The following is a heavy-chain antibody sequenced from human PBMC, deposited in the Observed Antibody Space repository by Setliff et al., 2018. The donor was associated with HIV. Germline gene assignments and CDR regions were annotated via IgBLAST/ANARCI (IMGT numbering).Heavy chain of an antibody. D-gene: IGHD4-17*01. CDR1: GDSVSSDTAA. CDR2: TYYRSKWYN. J-gene: IGHJ4*02. CDR3: ARASKYGVRYYFDY. Sequence: PSQTLSLTCAISGDSVSSDTAAWNWIRQSPSRGLEWLGRTYYRSKWYNDYAPSVKSRIGINPDTSKNQFSLQLNSVTPDDTAVHFCARASKYGVRYYFDYWGLGTLVTVSS. V-gene: IGHV6-1*01.